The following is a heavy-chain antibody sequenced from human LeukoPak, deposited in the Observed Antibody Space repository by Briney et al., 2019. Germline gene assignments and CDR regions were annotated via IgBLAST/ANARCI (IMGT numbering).Heavy chain of an antibody. D-gene: IGHD6-13*01. J-gene: IGHJ5*02. CDR2: ISGSGGST. V-gene: IGHV3-23*01. CDR1: GFTFSSYA. Sequence: GGSLRLSCAASGFTFSSYAMSWVRQAPGKGLEWVSAISGSGGSTYYADSVKGRFTISRDNSKNTLYLQMNSLRAEDTAVYYCARDAREPYSSIGHRFDPWGQGTLVTVSS. CDR3: ARDAREPYSSIGHRFDP.